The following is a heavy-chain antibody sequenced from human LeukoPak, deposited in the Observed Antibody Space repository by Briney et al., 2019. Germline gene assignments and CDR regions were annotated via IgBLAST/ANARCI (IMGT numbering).Heavy chain of an antibody. V-gene: IGHV1-2*02. CDR1: GYTFTGYY. Sequence: ASVKVSCKASGYTFTGYYMHWVRQAPGQGLEWMGWINPNSGGTNYAQKFQGRVTMTRDTSISTAYMELSRLRSDDTAVYYCARGRYCSSTSCQNPTPFDYWGQGTLVTVSS. D-gene: IGHD2-2*01. J-gene: IGHJ4*02. CDR3: ARGRYCSSTSCQNPTPFDY. CDR2: INPNSGGT.